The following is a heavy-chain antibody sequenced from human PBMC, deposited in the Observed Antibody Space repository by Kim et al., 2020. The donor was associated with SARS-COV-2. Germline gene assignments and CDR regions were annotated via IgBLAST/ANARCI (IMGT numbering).Heavy chain of an antibody. CDR2: IIPIFGTA. CDR1: GGTFSSYA. V-gene: IGHV1-69*13. J-gene: IGHJ5*02. CDR3: ARAHTNFDWLVVFDP. Sequence: SVKVSCKASGGTFSSYAISWVRQSPGQGLEWMGGIIPIFGTANYAQKFQGRVTITADESTSTAYMELSSLRSEDTAVYYCARAHTNFDWLVVFDPWGQGTLVTVSS. D-gene: IGHD3-9*01.